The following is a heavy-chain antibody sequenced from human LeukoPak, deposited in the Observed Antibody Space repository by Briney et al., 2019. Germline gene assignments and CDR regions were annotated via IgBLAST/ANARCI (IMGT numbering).Heavy chain of an antibody. Sequence: GGSLRLSCAASGFTFSSYAMSWVRQAPGKGLEWVSGISGSGDNTYYADSVKGRFAISRDNSKNTLYVQVNSLGTEDTAAFYCAKGSYYDSSGSFYFDYWGQGTLVTVSS. CDR3: AKGSYYDSSGSFYFDY. CDR1: GFTFSSYA. J-gene: IGHJ4*02. CDR2: ISGSGDNT. V-gene: IGHV3-23*01. D-gene: IGHD3-22*01.